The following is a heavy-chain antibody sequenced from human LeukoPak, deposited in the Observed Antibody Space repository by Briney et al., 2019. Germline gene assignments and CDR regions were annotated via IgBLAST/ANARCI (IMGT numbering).Heavy chain of an antibody. D-gene: IGHD1-26*01. CDR3: AGAPSGNYAPDYFDY. CDR2: ISSSSSYI. CDR1: GFTFSTYS. J-gene: IGHJ4*02. V-gene: IGHV3-21*01. Sequence: PGGSLRLSCAASGFTFSTYSMTWVRQAPGKGLEWASSISSSSSYISYADSVKGRFTISRDNAKNSLYLQMDSLRAEDTAVNYCAGAPSGNYAPDYFDYWGQGTLVTVSS.